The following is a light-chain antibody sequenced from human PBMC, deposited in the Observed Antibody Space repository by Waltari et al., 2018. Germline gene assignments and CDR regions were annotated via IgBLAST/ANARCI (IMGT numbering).Light chain of an antibody. J-gene: IGKJ4*01. CDR1: QGISNW. CDR2: AAS. CDR3: QQYSSYPLT. Sequence: DIQMTQSPSSLSASVGDRVTISCQASQGISNWLAWYQQKPGKAPNLLIYAASSLQSGVPSRFSGSGSGTEFTLTISSLQPEDFATYYCQQYSSYPLTFGGGTKVEIK. V-gene: IGKV1-12*01.